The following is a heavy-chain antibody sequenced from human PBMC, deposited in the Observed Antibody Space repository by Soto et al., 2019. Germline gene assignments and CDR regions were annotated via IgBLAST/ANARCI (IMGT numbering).Heavy chain of an antibody. J-gene: IGHJ3*02. CDR2: IYYSGST. Sequence: QVQLQESGPGLVKPSQTLSLTCTVSGGSISSGGYYWSWIRQHPGKGLEWIGYIYYSGSTYYNPSLKSRVTRSVDTSKNQFSLKLSSVTAADTAVYYCARETLDYYDSSGDNAFDIWGQGTMVTVSS. CDR1: GGSISSGGYY. V-gene: IGHV4-31*03. D-gene: IGHD3-22*01. CDR3: ARETLDYYDSSGDNAFDI.